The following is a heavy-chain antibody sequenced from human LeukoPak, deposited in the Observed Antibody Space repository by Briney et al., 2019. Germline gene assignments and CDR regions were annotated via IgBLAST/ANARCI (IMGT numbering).Heavy chain of an antibody. V-gene: IGHV4-4*07. J-gene: IGHJ3*02. D-gene: IGHD3-22*01. Sequence: SETLSLTCTVSGGSISSYYWSWIRQPAGTALEWIGRIYTSGTITYNPSLKSRVTMSVDTSKNQFSLKLSSVTAADTAVYYCARAKPHDSSGWYAFDIWGQGTMVTVSS. CDR2: IYTSGTI. CDR1: GGSISSYY. CDR3: ARAKPHDSSGWYAFDI.